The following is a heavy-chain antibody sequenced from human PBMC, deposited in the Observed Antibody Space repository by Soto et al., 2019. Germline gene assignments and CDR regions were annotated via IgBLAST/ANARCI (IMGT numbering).Heavy chain of an antibody. J-gene: IGHJ4*02. D-gene: IGHD3-10*01. CDR3: ASVSVGPISYYFDY. CDR2: IRRRVNGSTT. CDR1: GFTFSDHY. Sequence: EVQLVESGGGLVQPGGSLRLSCAASGFTFSDHYMDWVRQTPGKGLEWVGRIRRRVNGSTTEYAASVKGRFTISRDDSKNSLYLQMNRLKTEDTAVYYCASVSVGPISYYFDYWGQGTLSPSPQ. V-gene: IGHV3-72*01.